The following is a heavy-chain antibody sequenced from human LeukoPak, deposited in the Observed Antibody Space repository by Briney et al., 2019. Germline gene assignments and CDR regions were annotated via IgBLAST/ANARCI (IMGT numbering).Heavy chain of an antibody. CDR1: GFTFSDYY. D-gene: IGHD5-24*01. J-gene: IGHJ4*02. V-gene: IGHV3-11*05. CDR3: ARVYSDGYNSYFDY. Sequence: GGSLRLSYAASGFTFSDYYMSWIRQVPGKGLEWVSYISSSSSYTNYADSVKGRFTISRDNAKNSLYLQMNSLRAEDTAVYYCARVYSDGYNSYFDYWGQGTLVTVSS. CDR2: ISSSSSYT.